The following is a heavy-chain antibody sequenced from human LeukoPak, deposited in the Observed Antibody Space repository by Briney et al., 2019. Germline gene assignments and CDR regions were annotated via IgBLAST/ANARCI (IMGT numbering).Heavy chain of an antibody. D-gene: IGHD3-22*01. J-gene: IGHJ3*01. CDR1: GLTFSSYA. CDR2: ISGSGGTT. V-gene: IGHV3-23*01. Sequence: AGGSLRLSCAASGLTFSSYAMTWVRQAPGKGLEWVSGISGSGGTTYYADSVKGRFTISRDNSKNTLYLQMNSLRVEDTAVYYCANGGRWDYYDSSHWGQGTMVTVSS. CDR3: ANGGRWDYYDSSH.